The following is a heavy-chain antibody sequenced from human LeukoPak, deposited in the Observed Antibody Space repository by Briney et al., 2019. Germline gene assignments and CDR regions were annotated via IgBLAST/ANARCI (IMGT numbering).Heavy chain of an antibody. V-gene: IGHV4-38-2*02. D-gene: IGHD3-10*01. CDR2: IYHSGST. Sequence: SETLSLTCTVSGYSISSGYYWGRIRQPPGKGLEWIGSIYHSGSTYYNPSLKSRVTISVDTSKNQFSLKLSSVTAADTAVYYCARARLLWFGELLNLGAFDIWGQGTMVTVSS. CDR3: ARARLLWFGELLNLGAFDI. CDR1: GYSISSGYY. J-gene: IGHJ3*02.